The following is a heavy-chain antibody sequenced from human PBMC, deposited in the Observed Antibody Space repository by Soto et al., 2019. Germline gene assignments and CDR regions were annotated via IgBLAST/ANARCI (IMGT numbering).Heavy chain of an antibody. V-gene: IGHV4-30-4*01. CDR2: IYYSGSA. Sequence: SGTLRFRWIVCGGSISNEDHYWSWNRQPPGKGLEWIGYIYYSGSAYYNPSLKSRVIMSVDTSKNQFSLKLSSVTAADTAVYYCARNIVVVPAAMPAFDPWGQGSMFTVSS. CDR1: GGSISNEDHY. J-gene: IGHJ5*02. D-gene: IGHD2-2*01. CDR3: ARNIVVVPAAMPAFDP.